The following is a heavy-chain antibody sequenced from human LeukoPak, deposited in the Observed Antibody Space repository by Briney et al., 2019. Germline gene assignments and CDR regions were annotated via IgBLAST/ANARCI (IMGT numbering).Heavy chain of an antibody. J-gene: IGHJ6*03. CDR1: GFTFSDHY. D-gene: IGHD6-6*01. Sequence: GGSLRLSCAASGFTFSDHYMDWVRQAPGKGLEWVGRTRNKANSYTTEYAASVKGRFTISRDDSKNSLYLQMNSLKTEDTAVYYCARDSAARDYYYYYTDVWGKGTTVTASS. CDR3: ARDSAARDYYYYYTDV. CDR2: TRNKANSYTT. V-gene: IGHV3-72*01.